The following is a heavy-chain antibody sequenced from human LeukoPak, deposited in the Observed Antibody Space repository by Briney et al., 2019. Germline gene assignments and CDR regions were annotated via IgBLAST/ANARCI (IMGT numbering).Heavy chain of an antibody. J-gene: IGHJ5*02. D-gene: IGHD2-15*01. V-gene: IGHV1-24*01. Sequence: GASVKVSCKISGNILSELSIQWVRQAPGKGLEWMGGFHREDGETIYAQKFQGRVTMTEDTSTSTAYMELRSLRSDDTAVYYCARIFLSVVDPKRWFDPWGQGTLVTVSS. CDR1: GNILSELS. CDR3: ARIFLSVVDPKRWFDP. CDR2: FHREDGET.